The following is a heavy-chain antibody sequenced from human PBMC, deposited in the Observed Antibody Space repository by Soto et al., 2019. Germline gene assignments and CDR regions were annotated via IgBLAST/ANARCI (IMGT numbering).Heavy chain of an antibody. D-gene: IGHD3-3*01. CDR2: INLSGST. CDR3: AGPGGYDFWSGYYLYYYGMDV. Sequence: SETLSLTCAVYGGSFSGYYWSWIRQPPGKGLEWIGEINLSGSTNYNPSLKSRVTISVDTSKNQFSLKLSSVTAADTAVYYCAGPGGYDFWSGYYLYYYGMDVWGQGTTVTVSS. CDR1: GGSFSGYY. V-gene: IGHV4-34*01. J-gene: IGHJ6*02.